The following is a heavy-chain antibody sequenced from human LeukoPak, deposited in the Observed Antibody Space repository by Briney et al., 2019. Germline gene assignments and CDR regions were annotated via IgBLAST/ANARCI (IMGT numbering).Heavy chain of an antibody. D-gene: IGHD3-22*01. V-gene: IGHV1-69*04. CDR3: ARGVTTFDP. Sequence: SVKVSCKASGGTFSSYAVSWVRAAPGEGLEWMGRIIPILGIANYAQKFQGRVTITADKSTSTAYMELSSLRSEDTAVYYCARGVTTFDPWGQGTLVTVSS. CDR1: GGTFSSYA. CDR2: IIPILGIA. J-gene: IGHJ5*02.